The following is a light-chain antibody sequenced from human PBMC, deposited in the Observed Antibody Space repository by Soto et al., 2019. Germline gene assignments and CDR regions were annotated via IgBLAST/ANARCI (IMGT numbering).Light chain of an antibody. CDR2: GNS. V-gene: IGLV1-40*01. Sequence: QSVLTQPPSVSGAPGQRVTISCTGSSSNIGAGYDVHWYQQLPGTAPKLLIYGNSNRPSGVPDRFSGSKSGTSASLAITGVQAEDEADYYCQSYDSSLSGSVFGGGTKFTVL. J-gene: IGLJ2*01. CDR3: QSYDSSLSGSV. CDR1: SSNIGAGYD.